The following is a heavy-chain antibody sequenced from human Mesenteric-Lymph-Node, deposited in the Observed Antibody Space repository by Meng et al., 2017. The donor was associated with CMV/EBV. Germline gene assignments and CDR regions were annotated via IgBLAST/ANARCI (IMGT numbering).Heavy chain of an antibody. CDR3: ARGFSPRGAVEPPLDY. V-gene: IGHV4-61*01. D-gene: IGHD3-10*01. J-gene: IGHJ4*02. CDR1: GSVSSGSYY. CDR2: IYYSGST. Sequence: GSVSSGSYYGSWIRQPPGKGLEWIGYIYYSGSTNYNPSLKSRVTISVDTSKNQFSLKLSSVTAADTAVYYCARGFSPRGAVEPPLDYWGQGTLVTVSS.